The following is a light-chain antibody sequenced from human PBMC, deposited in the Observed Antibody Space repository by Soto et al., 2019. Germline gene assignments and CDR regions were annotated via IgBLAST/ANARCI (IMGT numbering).Light chain of an antibody. CDR2: DTS. V-gene: IGKV3-15*01. CDR1: ERVSSN. CDR3: QEYKNWPGT. Sequence: EIVMTQSPATLSVSPGERATLSCRASERVSSNLAWYQQKPGQAPRLLIFDTSTRATHIPRRFSGRGSGTEVTLTSSSLQSEDLAVYYCQEYKNWPGTCGQGTKVEIK. J-gene: IGKJ1*01.